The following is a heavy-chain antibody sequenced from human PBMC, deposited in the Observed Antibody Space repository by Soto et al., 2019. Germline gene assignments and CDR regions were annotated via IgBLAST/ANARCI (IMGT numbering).Heavy chain of an antibody. J-gene: IGHJ6*04. D-gene: IGHD3-10*01. Sequence: EVQLVESGGGLLQPGGSLTLSCTASGFTFSNYWMHWVRQAPGKGLVWVSRTKSDGSGTSYTASVKGRFTISRDNAYKKLYLQMSKQRAEDTALYYCARGGFDYGPGRMDVWGKGTTVIVSS. CDR2: TKSDGSGT. V-gene: IGHV3-74*01. CDR3: ARGGFDYGPGRMDV. CDR1: GFTFSNYW.